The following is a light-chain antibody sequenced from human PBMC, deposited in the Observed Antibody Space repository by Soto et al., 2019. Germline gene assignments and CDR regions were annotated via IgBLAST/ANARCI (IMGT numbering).Light chain of an antibody. J-gene: IGKJ1*01. V-gene: IGKV3-11*01. CDR2: DAS. CDR3: QQRSNWPPTWT. CDR1: LSVSSY. Sequence: EIVLTQSPATLSLSPGERATLSCRASLSVSSYLAWYQQKPGQAPRLLIYDASNRATGIPARFSGSGSGTDFTLTISSLEPEDFAVYYCQQRSNWPPTWTFGQGTKVELK.